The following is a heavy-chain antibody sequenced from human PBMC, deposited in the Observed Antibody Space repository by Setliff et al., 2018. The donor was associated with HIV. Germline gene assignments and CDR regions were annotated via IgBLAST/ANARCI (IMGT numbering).Heavy chain of an antibody. CDR2: ISSNGLRT. CDR1: GFTFSAYA. V-gene: IGHV3-64*02. CDR3: ARDAEVGTTYFDY. J-gene: IGHJ4*02. Sequence: GGSLRLSCAASGFTFSAYAMHWVRQAPGKGLEYVSAISSNGLRTYYADSVKGRFTISRDNSKSTLYLQMGSLRAEDMAVYYCARDAEVGTTYFDYWGQGTLVTVSS. D-gene: IGHD1-26*01.